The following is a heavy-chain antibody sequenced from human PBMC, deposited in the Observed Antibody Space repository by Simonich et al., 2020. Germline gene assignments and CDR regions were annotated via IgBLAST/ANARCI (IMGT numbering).Heavy chain of an antibody. V-gene: IGHV4-39*01. Sequence: QLQLQESGPGLVKPSETLSLTCTVSGGSISSSSYYWGWIRQPPGKGLEWIGSIYYSGSTYYNPSLKSRVTISVDTSKNQFSLKLSSVTAADTAVYYCARAGSPLWVGNDAFDIWGQGTMVTVSS. J-gene: IGHJ3*02. D-gene: IGHD3-16*01. CDR3: ARAGSPLWVGNDAFDI. CDR1: GGSISSSSYY. CDR2: IYYSGST.